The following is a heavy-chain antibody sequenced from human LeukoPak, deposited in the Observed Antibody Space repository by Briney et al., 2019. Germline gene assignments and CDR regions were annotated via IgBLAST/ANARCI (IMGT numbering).Heavy chain of an antibody. Sequence: SETLSLTCTVSGGSISSYYWSWIRQPPGKGLEWIGYIYTSGSTNYNPSLKRRVTISVDTSKNQFSLKLSSVTAADTAVYYCARHSRSMGVYFDYWGQGTLVTVSS. D-gene: IGHD1-26*01. CDR3: ARHSRSMGVYFDY. CDR1: GGSISSYY. J-gene: IGHJ4*02. V-gene: IGHV4-4*09. CDR2: IYTSGST.